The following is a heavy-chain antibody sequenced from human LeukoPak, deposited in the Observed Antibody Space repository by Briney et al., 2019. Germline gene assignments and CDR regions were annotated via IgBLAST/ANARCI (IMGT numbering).Heavy chain of an antibody. CDR2: IYYSGST. Sequence: PSETLSLTCTVSGGSISSGGYYWSWIRQHPGKGLEWIGYIYYSGSTYYNPSLKSRVTISVDTSKNQFSLKLSSVTAADTAVYSCARDLHYYDSSGPHVRWFDPWGQGTLVTVSS. CDR1: GGSISSGGYY. D-gene: IGHD3-22*01. J-gene: IGHJ5*02. V-gene: IGHV4-31*03. CDR3: ARDLHYYDSSGPHVRWFDP.